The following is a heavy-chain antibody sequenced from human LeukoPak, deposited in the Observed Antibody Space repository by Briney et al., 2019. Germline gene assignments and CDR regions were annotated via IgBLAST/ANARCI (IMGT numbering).Heavy chain of an antibody. J-gene: IGHJ6*02. D-gene: IGHD2-2*01. CDR2: IIPIFGTA. V-gene: IGHV1-69*13. CDR1: GGTFSSYA. CDR3: ARSESEVVPAANDYYYGMDG. Sequence: SVKVSCKASGGTFSSYAISWVRQAPGQGLEWMGGIIPIFGTANYAQKFQGRVTNTADESTSTAYMELSSLRSEDTAVYYCARSESEVVPAANDYYYGMDGWGQGTTVTVSS.